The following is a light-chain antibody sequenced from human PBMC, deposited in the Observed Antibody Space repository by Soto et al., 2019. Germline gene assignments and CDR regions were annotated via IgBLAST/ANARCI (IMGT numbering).Light chain of an antibody. V-gene: IGKV3-20*01. CDR2: GAS. J-gene: IGKJ2*01. CDR3: PHVGGLPYK. Sequence: EIFLTQSPDTLSLAPGDTATLSCRASQSLSSSYLAWYQQRPGQAPRLLIYGASSRATGIPDRFRGSGSGTDFTLTISRQESEDFAVYYCPHVGGLPYKFGQAPKLDI. CDR1: QSLSSSY.